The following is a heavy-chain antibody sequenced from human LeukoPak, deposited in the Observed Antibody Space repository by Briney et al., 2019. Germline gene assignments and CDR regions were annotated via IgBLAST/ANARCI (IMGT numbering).Heavy chain of an antibody. CDR2: MNDNGDRT. CDR1: GFSFTTFE. D-gene: IGHD5-12*01. CDR3: VKGGWLDY. J-gene: IGHJ4*02. V-gene: IGHV3-23*01. Sequence: GASLRLSCAASGFSFTTFEMSWVPQAPGKGLEWVSMMNDNGDRTYYADSVKGRFTIARHNSKNTLYLQMNNLRAEDTAIYFCVKGGWLDYWGQGTLVTVSS.